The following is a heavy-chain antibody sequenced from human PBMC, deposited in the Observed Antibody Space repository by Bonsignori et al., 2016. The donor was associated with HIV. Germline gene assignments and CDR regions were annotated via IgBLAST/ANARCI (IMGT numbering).Heavy chain of an antibody. CDR1: GYSFTSYW. CDR3: ARRKRAADYEPRAYYFDY. CDR2: IYPGDSDT. D-gene: IGHD4-17*01. Sequence: KVSCKGSGYSFTSYWIGWVRQMPGKGLEWMGIIYPGDSDTRYSPSFQGQVTISADKSISTAYLQWSSLKASDTAMYYCARRKRAADYEPRAYYFDYWGQGTLVTVSS. J-gene: IGHJ4*02. V-gene: IGHV5-51*01.